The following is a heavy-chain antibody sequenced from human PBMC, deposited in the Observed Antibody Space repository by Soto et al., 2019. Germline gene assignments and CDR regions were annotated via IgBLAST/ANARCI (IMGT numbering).Heavy chain of an antibody. Sequence: QVQLVQSGAEVKKPGSSVKVSCKASGGTFSSYAISWVRQAPGQGLEWMGGIIPIFGTANYAQKFQGRVTITADESTSTAYMELSSLRSEDTAVYYCARDAVPYSSSWYVWFDPWGQGTLVTVSS. CDR3: ARDAVPYSSSWYVWFDP. J-gene: IGHJ5*02. CDR1: GGTFSSYA. CDR2: IIPIFGTA. V-gene: IGHV1-69*01. D-gene: IGHD6-13*01.